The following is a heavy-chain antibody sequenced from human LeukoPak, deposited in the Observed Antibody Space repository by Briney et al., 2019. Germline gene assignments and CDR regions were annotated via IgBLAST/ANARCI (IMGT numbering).Heavy chain of an antibody. CDR1: GFTFSSYW. CDR2: INSDGSST. V-gene: IGHV3-74*01. CDR3: ARDYQGYGSSWDEERVIDY. D-gene: IGHD6-13*01. Sequence: PGGSLRLSCAASGFTFSSYWMHWVRQAPGKGLVWVSRINSDGSSTSYADSVKGRFTISRDNAKNTLYLQMNSLRAEDTAVYYCARDYQGYGSSWDEERVIDYWGQGTLVTVSS. J-gene: IGHJ4*02.